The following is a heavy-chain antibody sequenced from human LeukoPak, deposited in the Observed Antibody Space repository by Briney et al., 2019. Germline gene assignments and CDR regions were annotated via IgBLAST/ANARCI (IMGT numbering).Heavy chain of an antibody. V-gene: IGHV3-48*01. D-gene: IGHD6-25*01. CDR1: GFTFSSYT. J-gene: IGHJ6*03. Sequence: GGSLRLSCAASGFTFSSYTMNWVRQPPGKGLEWVSNIGTNSTTIYYADSVKGRFTISRDNAKNSLYLQMNSLRADDTAVYYCARFAAGGSYYYYMDVWGKGTTVTVSS. CDR3: ARFAAGGSYYYYMDV. CDR2: IGTNSTTI.